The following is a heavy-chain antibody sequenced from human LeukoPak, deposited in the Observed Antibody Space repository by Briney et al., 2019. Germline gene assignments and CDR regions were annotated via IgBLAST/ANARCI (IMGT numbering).Heavy chain of an antibody. CDR2: IYYSGST. V-gene: IGHV4-59*01. Sequence: SETLSLTCTVSGGSISSYYWSWIRQPPGKGLEWIGYIYYSGSTNYNPSLKSRVTISVDTSKNQFSLKLSSVTAADTAVYYCARGSYGITIFGVVTKSRGFDPWGQGTLVTVSS. D-gene: IGHD3-3*01. J-gene: IGHJ5*02. CDR3: ARGSYGITIFGVVTKSRGFDP. CDR1: GGSISSYY.